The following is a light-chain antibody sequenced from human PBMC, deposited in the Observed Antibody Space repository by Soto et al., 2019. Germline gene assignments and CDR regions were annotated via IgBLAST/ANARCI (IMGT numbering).Light chain of an antibody. V-gene: IGKV3D-15*01. CDR3: QQYNRNPLT. CDR1: QSISSN. Sequence: EIVMTQSPATLSVSPGERATLSCRASQSISSNLVWYQQKPGQAPRLLIYGASIRATGIPARFSGSGSGTEFTLTISSLQSEDSAVYSYQQYNRNPLTFGGGTKVEIK. J-gene: IGKJ4*01. CDR2: GAS.